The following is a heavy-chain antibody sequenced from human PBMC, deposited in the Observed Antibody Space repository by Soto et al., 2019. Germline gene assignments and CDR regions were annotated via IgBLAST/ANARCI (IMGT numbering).Heavy chain of an antibody. CDR2: IYSGGST. Sequence: EVQLVESGGGLVQPGGSLRLSCAASGLTVSSSYMSWARQAPGKGLEWVSVIYSGGSTYYAESVKGRFTISRDNSKNTLYLQMNFLRAEDSAVYFCARDGGGSVGTHCYYYMDVWGKGTTVTVSS. J-gene: IGHJ6*03. CDR1: GLTVSSSY. D-gene: IGHD2-15*01. V-gene: IGHV3-66*01. CDR3: ARDGGGSVGTHCYYYMDV.